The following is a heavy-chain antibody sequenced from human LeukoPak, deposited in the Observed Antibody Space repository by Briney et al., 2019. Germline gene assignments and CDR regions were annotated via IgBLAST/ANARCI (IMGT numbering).Heavy chain of an antibody. CDR2: ISSDNDKT. J-gene: IGHJ3*01. D-gene: IGHD3-3*01. CDR3: ARGRIITIYGVDHHDAYDF. V-gene: IGHV1-18*01. Sequence: ASVKVSCKASGYTFSSYGIGWVRQAPGQGLEWMGWISSDNDKTNYGQKFQGRVTMTTDTSTTTVYMELRSLRSDDTAVYYCARGRIITIYGVDHHDAYDFWGQGTMVTVSS. CDR1: GYTFSSYG.